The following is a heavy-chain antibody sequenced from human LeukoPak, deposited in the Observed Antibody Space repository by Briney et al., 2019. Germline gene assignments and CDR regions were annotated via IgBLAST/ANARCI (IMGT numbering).Heavy chain of an antibody. Sequence: SETLSLTCTVSGGSLRSGFHYWSWIRQHPGKGLEWIGYIYYTGSPDYKPSLKSRVALSVDTSKNQFSLRLNSVNAADTAVYYCARGYCSGGVCYSDDACDIWGQGTMVTVSS. V-gene: IGHV4-31*03. CDR3: ARGYCSGGVCYSDDACDI. D-gene: IGHD2-15*01. J-gene: IGHJ3*02. CDR2: IYYTGSP. CDR1: GGSLRSGFHY.